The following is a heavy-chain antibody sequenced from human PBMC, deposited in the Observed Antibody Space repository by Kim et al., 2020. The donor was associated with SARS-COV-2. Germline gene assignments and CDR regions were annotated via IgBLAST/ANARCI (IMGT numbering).Heavy chain of an antibody. CDR1: GFTFSSYW. Sequence: GGSLRLSCAASGFTFSSYWMHWVRQAPGKGLVWVSRINSDGSSTSYADSVKGRFTISRDNAKNTLYLQMNSLRAEDTAVYYCARAAGYCSSTSCYDYYYYGMDVWGQGTTVTVSS. V-gene: IGHV3-74*01. J-gene: IGHJ6*02. D-gene: IGHD2-2*01. CDR2: INSDGSST. CDR3: ARAAGYCSSTSCYDYYYYGMDV.